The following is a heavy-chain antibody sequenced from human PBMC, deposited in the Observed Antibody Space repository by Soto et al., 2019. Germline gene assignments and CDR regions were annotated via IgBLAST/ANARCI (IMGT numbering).Heavy chain of an antibody. V-gene: IGHV3-23*01. J-gene: IGHJ5*02. CDR2: IGTSGGST. Sequence: GGSLRLSCAASGFTFSNSVMSWVRQAPGKGPEWVSTIGTSGGSTNYADSVKGRFTISRDNFKNTLYLQMNSLGAEDTAVYYCAKSERFDPWGQGTLVTVSS. CDR1: GFTFSNSV. CDR3: AKSERFDP.